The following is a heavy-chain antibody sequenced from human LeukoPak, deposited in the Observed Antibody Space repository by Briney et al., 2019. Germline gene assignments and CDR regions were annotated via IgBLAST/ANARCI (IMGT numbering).Heavy chain of an antibody. CDR3: ARGDRGYSPQPDY. V-gene: IGHV3-66*01. CDR1: GFTVSSNY. D-gene: IGHD1-1*01. Sequence: PGGSLRLSCAASGFTVSSNYMSWVRQAPGKGLEWVSVIYSGGSTYYADSVKGRFTISRDNSKNTLYLQMNSLRAEDTAVYYCARGDRGYSPQPDYWGQGTLVTVSS. CDR2: IYSGGST. J-gene: IGHJ4*02.